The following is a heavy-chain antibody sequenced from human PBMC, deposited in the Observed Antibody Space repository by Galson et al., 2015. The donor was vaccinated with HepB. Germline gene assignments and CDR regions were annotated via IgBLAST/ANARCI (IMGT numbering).Heavy chain of an antibody. Sequence: SVKVSCKASGYTFTSYAITWVRQAPGQGLEWMGWINTNTGNPTYAQGFTGRFVFSLDTSVSTAYLQISSLKAEDTAVYYCAREASGSDNDYWGQGTLVTVSS. J-gene: IGHJ4*02. V-gene: IGHV7-4-1*02. CDR3: AREASGSDNDY. CDR2: INTNTGNP. CDR1: GYTFTSYA. D-gene: IGHD3-10*01.